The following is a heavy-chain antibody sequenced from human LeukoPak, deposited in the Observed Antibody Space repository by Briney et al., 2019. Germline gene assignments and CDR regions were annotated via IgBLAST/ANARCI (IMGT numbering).Heavy chain of an antibody. V-gene: IGHV3-49*04. J-gene: IGHJ4*02. CDR2: IRSKAYGGTT. CDR3: TRDPSSSWSKFWYAFDY. Sequence: GGSLRLSCAASGFTFSSYEMNWVRQAPGKGLEWVGFIRSKAYGGTTEYAASVKGRFTISRDDSKSIAYLQMNGLKTEDTAVYYCTRDPSSSWSKFWYAFDYWGQGTLVTVSS. CDR1: GFTFSSYE. D-gene: IGHD6-13*01.